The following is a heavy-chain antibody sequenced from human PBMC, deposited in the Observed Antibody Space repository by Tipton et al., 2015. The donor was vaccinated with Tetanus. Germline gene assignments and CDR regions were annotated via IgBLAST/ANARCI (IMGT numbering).Heavy chain of an antibody. Sequence: TLSLTCTVSGGSISSGGYYWSWIRQHPGKGLERIGDIYNSGSTYYNPSLKSQVTILVDTTKNQFSLKLKSVTAADTAVYYCAKDQARGARGWNYFDYWGQGSLVTVSS. D-gene: IGHD1-26*01. CDR3: AKDQARGARGWNYFDY. J-gene: IGHJ4*02. CDR1: GGSISSGGYY. V-gene: IGHV4-31*01. CDR2: IYNSGST.